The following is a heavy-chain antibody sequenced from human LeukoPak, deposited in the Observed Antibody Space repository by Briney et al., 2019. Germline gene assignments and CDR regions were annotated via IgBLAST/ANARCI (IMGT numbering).Heavy chain of an antibody. Sequence: SETLSLTCTLSGGSISIYRRSWIRQPAGKGLEWMGRIHTSGNTNYNPPLNGRVTRSVDTSKTQFYLNLRSVTAADTAIYYCARGIVRGVSAPDIWGQGTMVTVSS. CDR3: ARGIVRGVSAPDI. J-gene: IGHJ3*02. V-gene: IGHV4-4*07. CDR2: IHTSGNT. CDR1: GGSISIYR. D-gene: IGHD3-10*01.